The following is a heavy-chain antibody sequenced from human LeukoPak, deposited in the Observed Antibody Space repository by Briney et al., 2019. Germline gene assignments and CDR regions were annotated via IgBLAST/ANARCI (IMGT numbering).Heavy chain of an antibody. Sequence: GGSLRLSCAASGFTVSNNYMSCVRQAPGKGLEWVSVIYSGGSTYFADSVKGRFTISRDYSKNTLYLQMNSLRAEDTAVYYCASPVGVGRYFQHWGQGTLVTVSS. CDR1: GFTVSNNY. CDR3: ASPVGVGRYFQH. CDR2: IYSGGST. V-gene: IGHV3-53*01. D-gene: IGHD2-8*01. J-gene: IGHJ1*01.